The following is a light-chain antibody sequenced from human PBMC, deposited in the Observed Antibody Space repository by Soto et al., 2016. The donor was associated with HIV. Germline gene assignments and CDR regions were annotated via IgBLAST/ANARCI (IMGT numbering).Light chain of an antibody. Sequence: DIVMTQSPLSLSVTPGEPASISCRSSQSLRTNGYNYLDWYLQKPGQSPQLLIYLGSTRASGVPDRFSGSGSGTDFTLKISRVQAEDGWGLLLAMQGLRPWTFGQGTRWKSN. CDR1: QSLRTNGYNY. J-gene: IGKJ1*01. CDR3: MQGLRPWT. CDR2: LGS. V-gene: IGKV2-28*01.